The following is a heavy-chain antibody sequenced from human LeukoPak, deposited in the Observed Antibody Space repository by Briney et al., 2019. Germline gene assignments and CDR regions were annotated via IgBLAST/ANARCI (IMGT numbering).Heavy chain of an antibody. V-gene: IGHV3-30*04. Sequence: GGSLRLSCAASGFTFSSYAMHWVRQAPGKGLEWVAVISYDGSNKYYADSVKGRFTISRDNSKNTLYLQMNSLRAEDTAVYYCARAYSRSWYKWFDPWGQGTLVTVSS. D-gene: IGHD6-13*01. CDR2: ISYDGSNK. CDR3: ARAYSRSWYKWFDP. CDR1: GFTFSSYA. J-gene: IGHJ5*02.